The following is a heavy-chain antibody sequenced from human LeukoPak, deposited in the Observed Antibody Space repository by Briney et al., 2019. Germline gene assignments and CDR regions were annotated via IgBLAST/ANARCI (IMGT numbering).Heavy chain of an antibody. D-gene: IGHD6-13*01. V-gene: IGHV3-23*01. CDR1: GFTFSSSA. Sequence: GGSLRLSCAASGFTFSSSAMSWVRQVPGKGLEWVSGISASGGSTSYADPVKGRFIISRDNSKNTLYLEMNSLKAEDTAVYYCAKSKGSSSWNEDDYWGQGTLVTVSS. CDR3: AKSKGSSSWNEDDY. CDR2: ISASGGST. J-gene: IGHJ4*02.